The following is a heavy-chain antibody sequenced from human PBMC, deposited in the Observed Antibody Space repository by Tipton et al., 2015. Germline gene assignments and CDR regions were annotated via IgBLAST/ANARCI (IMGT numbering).Heavy chain of an antibody. CDR3: ARHVSFYYDTHGSDALDI. CDR1: GYTFSNHW. Sequence: QLVQSGGEVKKPGESLKISCKVSGYTFSNHWIGWVRQMPGKGLEWMGIIYPGDSHTRYNPSFQGQVTISADKSISTAYLHWSSLKASDTAMYYCARHVSFYYDTHGSDALDIWAQGTMVTVSS. J-gene: IGHJ3*02. CDR2: IYPGDSHT. D-gene: IGHD3-22*01. V-gene: IGHV5-51*01.